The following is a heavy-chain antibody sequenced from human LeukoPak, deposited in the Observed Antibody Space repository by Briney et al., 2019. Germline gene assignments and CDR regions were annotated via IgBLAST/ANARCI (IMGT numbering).Heavy chain of an antibody. D-gene: IGHD3-10*01. CDR1: GYSFTSYW. Sequence: PGESLEISCKGSGYSFTSYWIIWVRQMPGKGLEWMGNIDPSDSYTYYSPSFQGHVTISADKSINTAYLQWGSLKASDTAMYYCAKTPPPGALNYFDYWGQGTLVTVSS. V-gene: IGHV5-10-1*01. CDR3: AKTPPPGALNYFDY. J-gene: IGHJ4*02. CDR2: IDPSDSYT.